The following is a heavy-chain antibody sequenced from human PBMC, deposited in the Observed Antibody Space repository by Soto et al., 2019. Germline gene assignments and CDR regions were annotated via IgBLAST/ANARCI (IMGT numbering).Heavy chain of an antibody. V-gene: IGHV4-39*01. D-gene: IGHD6-13*01. Sequence: SETLSLTCTVSGGXISSSSXXWGXLRXPPGXGLEXIWSIYYSGSTYYNPALKSRVTISVDTSKNQFSLKLSSVTAADTAVYYCARIPAGTYYYYGMDVWGQGTTVTISS. CDR1: GGXISSSSXX. CDR3: ARIPAGTYYYYGMDV. CDR2: IYYSGST. J-gene: IGHJ6*02.